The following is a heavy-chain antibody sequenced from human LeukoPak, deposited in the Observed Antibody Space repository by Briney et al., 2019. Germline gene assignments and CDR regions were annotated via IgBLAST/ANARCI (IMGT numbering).Heavy chain of an antibody. V-gene: IGHV3-48*03. CDR3: AELGITMIGGV. Sequence: GGSLRLSCAASGFTFSTYAMSWVRQAPGKGLEWVSYISSSGSTIYYADSVEGRFTISRDNAKNSLYLQMNSLRAEDTAVYYCAELGITMIGGVWGKGTTVTISS. D-gene: IGHD3-10*02. CDR1: GFTFSTYA. J-gene: IGHJ6*04. CDR2: ISSSGSTI.